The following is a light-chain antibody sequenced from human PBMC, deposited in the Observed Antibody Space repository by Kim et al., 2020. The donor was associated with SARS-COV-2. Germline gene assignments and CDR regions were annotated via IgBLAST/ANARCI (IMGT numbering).Light chain of an antibody. CDR3: QTWTTGIRV. J-gene: IGLJ2*01. Sequence: QPVLTQSPSASASLGASVKLTCTLSSGHSTYVIAWLQQRPEKGPRYLMKLKSDGSHTKGDGIPDRFSGSSSGAERYLTISGLQSEDEADYYCQTWTTGIRVFGGGTQLTVL. V-gene: IGLV4-69*01. CDR2: LKSDGSH. CDR1: SGHSTYV.